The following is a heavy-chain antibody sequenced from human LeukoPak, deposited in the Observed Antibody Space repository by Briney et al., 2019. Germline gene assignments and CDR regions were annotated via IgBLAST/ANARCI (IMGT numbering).Heavy chain of an antibody. D-gene: IGHD3-10*01. J-gene: IGHJ4*02. CDR2: ISSSGSTI. V-gene: IGHV3-48*03. CDR1: GFTFSSYE. CDR3: AKERYDGSGAAYDN. Sequence: GGSLRPSCAASGFTFSSYEMNWVRQAPGKGLEWVSYISSSGSTIYYADSVKGRFTISRDNARNSLYLQMNSLRAEDTALYYCAKERYDGSGAAYDNWGQGTLVTVSS.